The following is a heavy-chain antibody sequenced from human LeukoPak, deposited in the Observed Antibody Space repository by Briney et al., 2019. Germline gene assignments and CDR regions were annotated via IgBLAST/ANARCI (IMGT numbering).Heavy chain of an antibody. Sequence: SETLSLTCTISGGSISSYYWSWIRQPPGKGLEWIGYIYYSGSTNYNPSLKSRVTISVDTSKNQFSLKLSSVTAADTAVYYCASPKPRPHDAFDIWGQGTMVAVSS. CDR2: IYYSGST. J-gene: IGHJ3*02. V-gene: IGHV4-59*01. D-gene: IGHD1-14*01. CDR1: GGSISSYY. CDR3: ASPKPRPHDAFDI.